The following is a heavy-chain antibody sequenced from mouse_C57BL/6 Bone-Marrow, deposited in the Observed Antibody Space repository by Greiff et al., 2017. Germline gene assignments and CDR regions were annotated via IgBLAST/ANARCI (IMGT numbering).Heavy chain of an antibody. Sequence: QVQLKQSGAELVMPGASVKLSCTASGYTFTSYCMHWVKQRPGQGLEWIGEIDPSDSYTKYNQKFKGKSTLTVDKSSSTAYLQLSSLTSEDSDVDYCAADGYYWFAYWGEGTLVTVSA. D-gene: IGHD2-3*01. V-gene: IGHV1-69*01. CDR2: IDPSDSYT. CDR3: AADGYYWFAY. J-gene: IGHJ3*01. CDR1: GYTFTSYC.